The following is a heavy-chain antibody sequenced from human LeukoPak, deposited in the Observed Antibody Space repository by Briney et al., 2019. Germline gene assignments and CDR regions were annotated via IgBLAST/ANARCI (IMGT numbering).Heavy chain of an antibody. V-gene: IGHV3-11*04. CDR1: GVTFSDSY. J-gene: IGHJ4*02. Sequence: GGSLRLSCAASGVTFSDSYMSWIRQAPGKGLEWVSYISSSGSTIYSADSVKGRFTISRDNAKNSLYLQMNSLRAGDTAVYYCAKLGRNYFDYWGQGTLVTVAS. CDR2: ISSSGSTI. D-gene: IGHD3-10*01. CDR3: AKLGRNYFDY.